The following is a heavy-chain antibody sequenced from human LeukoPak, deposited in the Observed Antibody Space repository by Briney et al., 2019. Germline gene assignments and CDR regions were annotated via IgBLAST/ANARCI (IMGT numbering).Heavy chain of an antibody. D-gene: IGHD3-9*01. CDR1: GFTFSDYY. CDR2: ISSSSSYT. V-gene: IGHV3-11*06. CDR3: AREPQYYDILTGYYYYGMDV. Sequence: PGGSLRLSCAASGFTFSDYYTSWIRQAPGKGLEWVSYISSSSSYTNYADSVKGRFTISRDNAKNSLYLQMNSLRAEDTAVYYCAREPQYYDILTGYYYYGMDVWGKGTTVTVSS. J-gene: IGHJ6*04.